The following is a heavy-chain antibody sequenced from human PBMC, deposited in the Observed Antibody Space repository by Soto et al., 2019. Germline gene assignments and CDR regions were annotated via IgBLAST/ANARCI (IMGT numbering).Heavy chain of an antibody. Sequence: GGSLRLSCAASGFTFSNYVMSWVRQAPGKGLEWVSAMSGSGGSTYYADSAKGRFTISRDNSKNTLYLQMNSLRAEDTAVYYCAKEHTSAFAVHYMDVWGKGTTVTVSS. J-gene: IGHJ6*03. D-gene: IGHD3-10*02. CDR3: AKEHTSAFAVHYMDV. CDR1: GFTFSNYV. V-gene: IGHV3-23*01. CDR2: MSGSGGST.